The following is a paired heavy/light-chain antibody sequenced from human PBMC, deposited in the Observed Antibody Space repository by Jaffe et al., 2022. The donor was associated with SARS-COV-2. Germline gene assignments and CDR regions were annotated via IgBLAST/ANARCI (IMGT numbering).Heavy chain of an antibody. V-gene: IGHV4-39*01. CDR3: ARQDRWGYFDFWSGAPKG. D-gene: IGHD3-3*01. Sequence: QLQLQESGPGLVRPSETLSLTCNVSGGSISSGTYYWGWVRQPPGKGLEWIGSIFSSGSTYYNPSLKSRVAVFADTSKNQFSLMLNSVTAADTAVYFCARQDRWGYFDFWSGAPKGGGQGTLVTVSS. CDR2: IFSSGST. CDR1: GGSISSGTYY. J-gene: IGHJ1*01.
Light chain of an antibody. V-gene: IGKV4-1*01. CDR2: WAS. CDR3: QQYYRTPGST. CDR1: QSILYRSTNMNY. J-gene: IGKJ4*01. Sequence: DIVMTQSPDFLAVSLGERATINCKSSQSILYRSTNMNYLAWYQQKPGQPPKLLINWASTRESGVPDRFSGSGSGTDFTLTISSLQAEDVAVYYCQQYYRTPGSTFGGGTKVEIK.